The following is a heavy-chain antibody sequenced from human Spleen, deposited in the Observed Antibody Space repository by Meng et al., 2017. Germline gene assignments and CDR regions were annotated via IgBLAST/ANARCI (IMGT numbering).Heavy chain of an antibody. CDR2: MNPNSGNT. CDR1: GYTFTSSD. Sequence: VELVQSGAEVKTPGASVKVSCKASGYTFTSSDINWVRQATGQGLEWMGWMNPNSGNTGYAQKFQGRVTMTRDTSISTAYMELSSLRSEDTAVYYCARGRGTGYSSSWYGVDYWGQGTLVTVSS. CDR3: ARGRGTGYSSSWYGVDY. J-gene: IGHJ4*02. D-gene: IGHD6-13*01. V-gene: IGHV1-8*01.